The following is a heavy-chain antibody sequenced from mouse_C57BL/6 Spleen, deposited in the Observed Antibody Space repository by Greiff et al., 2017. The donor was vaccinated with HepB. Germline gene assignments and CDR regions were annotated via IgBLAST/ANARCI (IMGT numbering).Heavy chain of an antibody. Sequence: VQLQQSGAELVKPGASVKLSCTASGFNIKDYYMHWVKPRTEPGLEWIGRIDPEDGETKYAPKFQGKSTITEDTSSKPADLQLRSLTSEDTDVYYCARPGSNYAMDYWGQGTSVTVSS. D-gene: IGHD1-1*01. V-gene: IGHV14-2*01. CDR2: IDPEDGET. J-gene: IGHJ4*01. CDR1: GFNIKDYY. CDR3: ARPGSNYAMDY.